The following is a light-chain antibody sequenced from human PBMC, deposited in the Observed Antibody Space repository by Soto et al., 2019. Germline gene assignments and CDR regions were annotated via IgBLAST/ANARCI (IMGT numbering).Light chain of an antibody. CDR2: EVS. J-gene: IGLJ1*01. CDR1: NSDVGSYNL. CDR3: RSYAGSSTRSYV. Sequence: QSVLTQPASVSGSPGQSITISCTGTNSDVGSYNLVSWYQQHPGKAPKVIIYEVSERPSGVSDRFSGSKSGNTASLMISGLQAEDEADYYCRSYAGSSTRSYVFGSGTKVTVL. V-gene: IGLV2-23*02.